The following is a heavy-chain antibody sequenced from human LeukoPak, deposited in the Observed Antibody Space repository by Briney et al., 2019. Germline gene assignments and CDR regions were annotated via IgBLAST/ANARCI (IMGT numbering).Heavy chain of an antibody. CDR3: ARVMVTSYYYYMDV. D-gene: IGHD5-18*01. CDR1: GYTFTGYY. CDR2: INPNSGGT. Sequence: ASVKVSCKASGYTFTGYYMHWVRQAPGQGLEWMGWINPNSGGTNYALKFQGRVTMTRDTSISTAYMELSRLRSDDTAVYYCARVMVTSYYYYMDVWGKGTTVTVSS. V-gene: IGHV1-2*02. J-gene: IGHJ6*03.